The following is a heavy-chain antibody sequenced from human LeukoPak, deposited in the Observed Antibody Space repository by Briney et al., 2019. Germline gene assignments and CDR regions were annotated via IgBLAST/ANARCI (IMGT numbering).Heavy chain of an antibody. V-gene: IGHV3-7*03. J-gene: IGHJ4*02. CDR1: GFTFGKYW. D-gene: IGHD1-1*01. CDR2: IKLDGSEK. CDR3: ARGGTGMNFDY. Sequence: PGGSLRLSCVASGFTFGKYWMSWVRQAPGKGLEWVANIKLDGSEKNYVDSVKGRFTISRDNTKNSLYLQMNSLRVEDTAVYYCARGGTGMNFDYWGQGTLVTVSS.